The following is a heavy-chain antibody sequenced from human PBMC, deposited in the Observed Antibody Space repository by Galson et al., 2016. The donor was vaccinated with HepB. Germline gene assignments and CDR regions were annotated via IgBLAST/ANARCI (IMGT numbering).Heavy chain of an antibody. Sequence: SVKVSCKASGYTFTSYAMNWVRQAPGQGLEWMGGIIPIFGTANYAQKFQGRVTITADESTSTAYMELSSLRSEDTAVYYCARAREYSSSPEYYYYGMDVWGQGTTVTVSS. V-gene: IGHV1-69*13. CDR3: ARAREYSSSPEYYYYGMDV. D-gene: IGHD6-6*01. CDR1: GYTFTSYA. J-gene: IGHJ6*02. CDR2: IIPIFGTA.